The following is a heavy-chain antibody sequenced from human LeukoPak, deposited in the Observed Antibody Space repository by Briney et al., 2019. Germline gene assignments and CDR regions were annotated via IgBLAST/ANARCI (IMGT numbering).Heavy chain of an antibody. Sequence: ASVKVSCKAYGYRFTDYYIHWVRQAPGQGLEWLGWINPNSGDTTYAQKFQGRVTVTRDTSISTAHMELSGLRSDDTAVYYCARSYCTGGSCADVFDIWGQGTMVAVSS. CDR1: GYRFTDYY. CDR3: ARSYCTGGSCADVFDI. J-gene: IGHJ3*02. CDR2: INPNSGDT. D-gene: IGHD2-15*01. V-gene: IGHV1-2*02.